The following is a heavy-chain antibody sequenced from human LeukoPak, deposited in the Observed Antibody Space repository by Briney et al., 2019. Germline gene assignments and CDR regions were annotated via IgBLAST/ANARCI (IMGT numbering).Heavy chain of an antibody. CDR3: AKDRSEGDYYFDY. J-gene: IGHJ4*02. V-gene: IGHV3-30*18. Sequence: GGSLRLSCAASGFTFSSYSMNWVRQAPGKGLEWVAVISYDGSNKYYADSVKGRFTISRDNSKNTLYLQMNSLRAEDTAVYYCAKDRSEGDYYFDYWGQGTLVTVSS. CDR1: GFTFSSYS. CDR2: ISYDGSNK. D-gene: IGHD2-21*02.